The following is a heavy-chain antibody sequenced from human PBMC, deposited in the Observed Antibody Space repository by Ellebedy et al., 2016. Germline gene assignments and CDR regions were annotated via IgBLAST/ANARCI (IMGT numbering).Heavy chain of an antibody. CDR1: GFTFSSYA. CDR3: ARGYDTTMGMYFDY. V-gene: IGHV3-23*01. Sequence: GESLKISXTASGFTFSSYAMSWVRRSPGRGLEWVSTISSSGDGTNDADSVKGRFTISRDNAGNTLFLQMNSLRAEDTAVYYCARGYDTTMGMYFDYWGQGTLVTVSS. CDR2: ISSSGDGT. J-gene: IGHJ4*02. D-gene: IGHD5-18*01.